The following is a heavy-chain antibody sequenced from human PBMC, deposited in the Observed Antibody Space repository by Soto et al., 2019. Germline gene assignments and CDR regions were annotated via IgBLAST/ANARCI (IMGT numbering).Heavy chain of an antibody. CDR2: IIPILGIA. Sequence: QVQLVQSGAEVKKPGSSVKVSCKASGGTFSSYTISWVRQAPGQGLEWMGRIIPILGIANYAQKFQGRVTITADKSTSTAYMELSSLRSEDTAVYYCARGYCSGGSCYPPDYWGQGILVTVSS. V-gene: IGHV1-69*02. D-gene: IGHD2-15*01. CDR3: ARGYCSGGSCYPPDY. J-gene: IGHJ4*02. CDR1: GGTFSSYT.